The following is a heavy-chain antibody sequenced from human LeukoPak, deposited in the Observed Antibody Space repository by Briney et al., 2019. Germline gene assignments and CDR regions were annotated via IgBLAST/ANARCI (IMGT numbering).Heavy chain of an antibody. J-gene: IGHJ4*02. Sequence: GASVKVSCKASGGTFSSYAISWVRQAPGQGLEWMGGIIPIFGTANYAQKFQGRVTITADESTSTAYMELGSLRSEDTAVYYCARVPNSSGPFDYWGQGTLVTVSS. V-gene: IGHV1-69*13. CDR2: IIPIFGTA. CDR1: GGTFSSYA. D-gene: IGHD3-22*01. CDR3: ARVPNSSGPFDY.